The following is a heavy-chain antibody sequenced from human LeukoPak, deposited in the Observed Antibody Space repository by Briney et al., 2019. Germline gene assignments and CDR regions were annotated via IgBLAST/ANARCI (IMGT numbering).Heavy chain of an antibody. V-gene: IGHV1-3*01. D-gene: IGHD6-19*01. J-gene: IGHJ5*02. CDR3: ARDTLSSGWYEYWFDP. CDR1: GYTFTSYA. Sequence: GASVKVSCKASGYTFTSYAMHWVRQAPGQRLEWMGWINAGNGNTKYSQEFQGRVTITRDTSASTAYMELSRLRSDDTAVYYCARDTLSSGWYEYWFDPWGQGTLVTVSS. CDR2: INAGNGNT.